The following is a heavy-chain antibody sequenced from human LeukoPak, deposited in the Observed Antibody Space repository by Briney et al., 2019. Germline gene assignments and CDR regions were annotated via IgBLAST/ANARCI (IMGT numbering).Heavy chain of an antibody. CDR2: IYYSGST. CDR1: GGSISSGGYY. Sequence: SETLSLTCTVSGGSISSGGYYWSWIRQHPGKGLEWIGYIYYSGSTYYNPSLKSRVTISVHTSKNQFSLMLSSVTAADTAVYYRARAPVATAGADWVDPWGQGTLVTVSS. CDR3: ARAPVATAGADWVDP. D-gene: IGHD2-2*01. J-gene: IGHJ5*02. V-gene: IGHV4-31*03.